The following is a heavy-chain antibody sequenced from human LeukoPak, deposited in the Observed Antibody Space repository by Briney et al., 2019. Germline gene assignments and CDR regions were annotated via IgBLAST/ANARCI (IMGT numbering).Heavy chain of an antibody. J-gene: IGHJ4*02. CDR3: ARRAIGRGYDEYYFDY. D-gene: IGHD5-12*01. CDR2: IYPGDSDT. Sequence: GESLKISCKGSGYNFATYWIGWVRQMPGKGLEWMGFIYPGDSDTRYTPSFQGQVTISADKSISTAYLQWSSLKASDTAMYYCARRAIGRGYDEYYFDYWGQGTLVTVSS. V-gene: IGHV5-51*01. CDR1: GYNFATYW.